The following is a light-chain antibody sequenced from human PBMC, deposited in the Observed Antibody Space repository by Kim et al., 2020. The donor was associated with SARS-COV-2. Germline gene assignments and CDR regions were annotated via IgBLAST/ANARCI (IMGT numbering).Light chain of an antibody. Sequence: KTVTIACTRSSGSIASNYVQWYQQRPGSAPTTVIYEDNQRPSGVPARFSGSIDSSSNSASLTISGLKTEDEADYYCQSYDSSNQVVFGGGTQLTVL. CDR2: EDN. CDR3: QSYDSSNQVV. V-gene: IGLV6-57*03. CDR1: SGSIASNY. J-gene: IGLJ2*01.